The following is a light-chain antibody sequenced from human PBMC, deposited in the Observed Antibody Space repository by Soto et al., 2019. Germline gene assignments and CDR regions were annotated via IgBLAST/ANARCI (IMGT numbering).Light chain of an antibody. J-gene: IGKJ1*01. CDR1: QSIRSER. V-gene: IGKV3D-15*01. Sequence: EIVLTQSPGTLSLSPGERATLSCRASQSIRSERLAWYQQKPGQAPRLVIFDASNRASGMPERFSGSGSGTDFTLTISSLQSEDFAVYFCQQYYDWPRTFGQGTKVDIK. CDR2: DAS. CDR3: QQYYDWPRT.